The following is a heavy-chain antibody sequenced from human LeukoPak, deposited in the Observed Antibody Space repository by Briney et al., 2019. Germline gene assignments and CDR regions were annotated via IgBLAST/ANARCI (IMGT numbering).Heavy chain of an antibody. J-gene: IGHJ3*01. CDR1: GGSISSSNYY. Sequence: PSETLSLTCTVSGGSISSSNYYWGWIRQPPGKGLEWIATIYYSGRTYYNPSLKSRVTISVETSKNQFSLKVSAVTAADTAVYYCARPLNTGDVDAFDVWGQGTMVTVFS. CDR2: IYYSGRT. CDR3: ARPLNTGDVDAFDV. V-gene: IGHV4-39*01. D-gene: IGHD2-8*02.